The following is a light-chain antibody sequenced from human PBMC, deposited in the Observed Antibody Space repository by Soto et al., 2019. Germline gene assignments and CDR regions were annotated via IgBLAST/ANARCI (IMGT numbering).Light chain of an antibody. CDR2: DAS. CDR1: QDINNY. CDR3: HQYVDLPPT. Sequence: DIQMTQSPSSLSASVGERVTISCQASQDINNYLNWYQQKPGKAPKLLIYDASKLETGVPSRFSGSGSGTDFTFTISSLQPEDIATYYCHQYVDLPPTFGGGTKVEIK. V-gene: IGKV1-33*01. J-gene: IGKJ4*01.